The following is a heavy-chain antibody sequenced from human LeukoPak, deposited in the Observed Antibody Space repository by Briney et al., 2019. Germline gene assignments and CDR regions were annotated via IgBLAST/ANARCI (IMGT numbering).Heavy chain of an antibody. D-gene: IGHD3-3*01. CDR2: ISYDGSNK. Sequence: LTGGSLRLSCAASGFTFSSYAMHWVRQAPGKGLEWVAVISYDGSNKYYADSVKGRFTISRDNSKNTLYLQMNSLRAEDTAVYYCALTDWGDFWTSFDIWGQGTMVTVSS. J-gene: IGHJ3*02. V-gene: IGHV3-30*04. CDR3: ALTDWGDFWTSFDI. CDR1: GFTFSSYA.